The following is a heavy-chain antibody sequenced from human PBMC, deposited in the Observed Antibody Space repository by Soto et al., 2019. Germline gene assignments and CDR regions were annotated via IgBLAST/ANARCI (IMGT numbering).Heavy chain of an antibody. V-gene: IGHV4-59*08. CDR3: TRLRYGGAFDY. CDR1: DSSLTSDF. J-gene: IGHJ4*02. CDR2: VSHSGGS. Sequence: PSETLSLTSPVSDSSLTSDFWNWIRRPPGKGLEWEWIGYVSHSGGSNQNPSLKSRVAVSLDTSKNQFSLRLSSVTAADTAVYYCTRLRYGGAFDYWGQGALVTVSS. D-gene: IGHD4-17*01.